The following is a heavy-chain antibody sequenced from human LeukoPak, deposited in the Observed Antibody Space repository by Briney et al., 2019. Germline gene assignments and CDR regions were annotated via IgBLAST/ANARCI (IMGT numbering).Heavy chain of an antibody. CDR3: TRYSSGWYYFDY. CDR1: GFTFSGSA. V-gene: IGHV3-73*01. D-gene: IGHD6-19*01. CDR2: IRSKANSYAT. Sequence: GGSLRLSCAASGFTFSGSAMHWVRQASGKGLEWVGRIRSKANSYATAYAASVKGRFTISRDDSKNTAYLQMNGLKTEDTAVYYCTRYSSGWYYFDYWGQGTLVTASS. J-gene: IGHJ4*02.